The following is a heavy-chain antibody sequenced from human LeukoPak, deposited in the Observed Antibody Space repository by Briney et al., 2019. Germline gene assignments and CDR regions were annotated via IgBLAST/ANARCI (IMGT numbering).Heavy chain of an antibody. CDR3: AKDSRGIQLWGEIQH. D-gene: IGHD5-18*01. J-gene: IGHJ1*01. V-gene: IGHV3-43D*03. CDR2: ISWDGGST. CDR1: GFTFDDYA. Sequence: AGGSLRLSCAASGFTFDDYAMHWVRQAPGKGLEWVSLISWDGGSTYYADSVKGRFTISRDNSKNSLYLQMNSLRAEDTALYYCAKDSRGIQLWGEIQHWGQGTLVTVSS.